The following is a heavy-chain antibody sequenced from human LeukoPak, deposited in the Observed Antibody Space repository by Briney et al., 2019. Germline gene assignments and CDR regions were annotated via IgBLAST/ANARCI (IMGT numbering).Heavy chain of an antibody. D-gene: IGHD6-13*01. Sequence: SETPSLTCAVSGVSIASYSCHWIRQPPGKGLEDVAAIDSSGNTYYNPSLRSRLIIAVDRSKNQCSLRVTSVTAADTAVYYCARSSGWWALDYWGQGTLAAVSS. CDR2: IDSSGNT. J-gene: IGHJ4*02. V-gene: IGHV4-39*07. CDR3: ARSSGWWALDY. CDR1: GVSIASYS.